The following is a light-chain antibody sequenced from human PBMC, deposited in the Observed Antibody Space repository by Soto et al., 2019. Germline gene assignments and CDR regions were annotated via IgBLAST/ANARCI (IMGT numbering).Light chain of an antibody. CDR3: QQFNTYLSIT. V-gene: IGKV1-8*01. J-gene: IGKJ5*01. Sequence: AIRMTQSPSSLSASTGDIVTITFRASQGISSYLAWYQQKPGKAPKLLIYAASTLQSGVPSRFSGSGSGTEFTLTISSLQPEDFATYYCQQFNTYLSITFGQGTRLEIK. CDR1: QGISSY. CDR2: AAS.